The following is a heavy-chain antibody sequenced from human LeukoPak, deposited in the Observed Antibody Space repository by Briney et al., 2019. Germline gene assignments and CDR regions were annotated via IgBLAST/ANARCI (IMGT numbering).Heavy chain of an antibody. CDR3: ARDRQASAPNVRFDP. Sequence: GGSLRLSCIASGFTFSSHAMSWVRQAPGKGLEWVSAISGSGPSAYYADSVKGRFTISRDNSRNTLSLQMNSLRVEDTALYYCARDRQASAPNVRFDPWGQGTLVTVSS. D-gene: IGHD6-13*01. CDR2: ISGSGPSA. J-gene: IGHJ5*02. CDR1: GFTFSSHA. V-gene: IGHV3-23*01.